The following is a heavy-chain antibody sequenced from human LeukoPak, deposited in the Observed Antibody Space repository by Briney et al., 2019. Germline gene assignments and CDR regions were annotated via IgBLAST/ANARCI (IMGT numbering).Heavy chain of an antibody. CDR2: IYYRGST. D-gene: IGHD3-22*01. V-gene: IGHV4-30-4*01. J-gene: IGHJ4*02. CDR1: GGSISSGDYY. Sequence: SETLSLTCTVSGGSISSGDYYWSWIRQPPGKGLEWIGYIYYRGSTYYNPSLKSRVTISVDTSKNQFSLKLSSVTAADTAVYYCARVPTYYYDSSGYYRASYYFDYWGQGTLVTVSS. CDR3: ARVPTYYYDSSGYYRASYYFDY.